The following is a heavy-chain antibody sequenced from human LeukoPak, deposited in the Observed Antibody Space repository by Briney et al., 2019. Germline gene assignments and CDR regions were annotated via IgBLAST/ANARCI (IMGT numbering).Heavy chain of an antibody. CDR2: ISGSSSTT. CDR3: ARGEVEATTPIDY. D-gene: IGHD1-26*01. J-gene: IGHJ4*02. V-gene: IGHV3-48*04. Sequence: PGGSLRLSCAASGFTFSSSAMNWVRQAPGKGLEWVSYISGSSSTTYYADSVKGRFTISRDNAKNSLYLQMNSLRAEDTAVYYCARGEVEATTPIDYWGQGTLVTVSS. CDR1: GFTFSSSA.